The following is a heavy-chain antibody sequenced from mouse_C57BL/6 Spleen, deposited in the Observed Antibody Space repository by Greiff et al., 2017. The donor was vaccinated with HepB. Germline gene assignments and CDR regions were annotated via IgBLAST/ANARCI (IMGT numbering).Heavy chain of an antibody. CDR2: INYDGSST. Sequence: EVKLVESEGGLVQPGSSMKLSCTASGFTFSDYYMAWVRQVPEKGLEWVANINYDGSSTYYLDSLKSRFIISRDNAKNILYLQMSSLKSEDTATYYCARGSGTGLDYWGQGTTLTVSS. CDR3: ARGSGTGLDY. V-gene: IGHV5-16*01. D-gene: IGHD4-1*01. J-gene: IGHJ2*01. CDR1: GFTFSDYY.